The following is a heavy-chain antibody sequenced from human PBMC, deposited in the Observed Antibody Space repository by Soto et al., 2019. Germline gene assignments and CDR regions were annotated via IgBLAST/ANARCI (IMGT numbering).Heavy chain of an antibody. D-gene: IGHD3-22*01. J-gene: IGHJ4*02. Sequence: GGSLRLSCAASGFTFSDYYMSWIRQAPGKGLEWVSYISSSSSYTNYADSVKGRFTISRDNAKNSLYLQMNSLRAEDTAVYYCARIGEMEYYYDSSGQKYYFDYWGQGTLVTVSS. CDR2: ISSSSSYT. CDR3: ARIGEMEYYYDSSGQKYYFDY. V-gene: IGHV3-11*06. CDR1: GFTFSDYY.